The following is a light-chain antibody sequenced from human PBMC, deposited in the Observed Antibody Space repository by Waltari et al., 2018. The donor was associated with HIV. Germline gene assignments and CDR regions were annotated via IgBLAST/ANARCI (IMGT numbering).Light chain of an antibody. CDR3: MIWHSNAYV. CDR1: SGINVASYR. Sequence: QAVLTQPSSLSAPPGTSASLTCTLRSGINVASYRIYWSQQSSGTPPHYLLNTKSDSDVQRGSGVPSRFSASKDASANAGILLISGIQSEDEADYYCMIWHSNAYVFGSGTKVTV. J-gene: IGLJ1*01. CDR2: TKSDSDV. V-gene: IGLV5-45*02.